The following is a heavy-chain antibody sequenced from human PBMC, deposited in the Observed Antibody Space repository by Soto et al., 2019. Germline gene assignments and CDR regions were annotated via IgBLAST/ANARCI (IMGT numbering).Heavy chain of an antibody. CDR3: ARDRVMRGNSYYYGMDV. V-gene: IGHV1-69*12. CDR1: GGAFNSFA. Sequence: QVQLVQSGAEVKKPGSSVKVSCKASGGAFNSFAITWVRQAPGQGLEWMGAIIPFFSTPNYAQRLQGRITITAAESTSTAYMELSSLRSEDTAIYFCARDRVMRGNSYYYGMDVWGQGTTVTVSS. CDR2: IIPFFSTP. J-gene: IGHJ6*02. D-gene: IGHD2-21*01.